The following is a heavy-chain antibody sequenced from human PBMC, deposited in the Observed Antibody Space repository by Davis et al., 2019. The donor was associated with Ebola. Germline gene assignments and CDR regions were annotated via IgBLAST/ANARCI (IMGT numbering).Heavy chain of an antibody. CDR3: AKYSLGV. CDR1: GFTFSSYW. D-gene: IGHD5-12*01. CDR2: IKQDGSEK. V-gene: IGHV3-7*03. J-gene: IGHJ6*02. Sequence: GESLKISCAASGFTFSSYWMSWVRQAPGKGLEWVANIKQDGSEKYYVDSVKGRFTISRDNSKNTLYLQMNSLRAEDTAVYYCAKYSLGVWGQGTTVTVSS.